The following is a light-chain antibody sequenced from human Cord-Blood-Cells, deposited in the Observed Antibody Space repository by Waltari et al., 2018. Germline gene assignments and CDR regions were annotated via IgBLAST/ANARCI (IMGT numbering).Light chain of an antibody. J-gene: IGKJ4*01. CDR1: QSLLHSNGYNY. V-gene: IGKV2-28*01. CDR2: LGS. CDR3: MQALQTL. Sequence: DIVMTQSPLSLPVTPGEPASISCRSSQSLLHSNGYNYLDWYLQKPGQSPQLLIYLGSNLASGVPDRFSGSGSGTDFTLKISRVEAEDVGVYYCMQALQTLFGGGTKVEIK.